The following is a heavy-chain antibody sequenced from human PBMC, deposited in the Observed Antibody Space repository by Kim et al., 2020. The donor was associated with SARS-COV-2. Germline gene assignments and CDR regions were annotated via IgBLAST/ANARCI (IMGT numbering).Heavy chain of an antibody. J-gene: IGHJ4*02. V-gene: IGHV5-51*01. D-gene: IGHD2-21*02. CDR1: GYSFTSYW. CDR3: ARLSRVTARANRRYYFDY. Sequence: GESLKISCQGSGYSFTSYWIGWVRQMPGKGLEWMGIIYPGDSDTRYSPSFQGQVTISADKSISTAYLQWSSLKASDTAMYYCARLSRVTARANRRYYFDYWGQGTLVTVSS. CDR2: IYPGDSDT.